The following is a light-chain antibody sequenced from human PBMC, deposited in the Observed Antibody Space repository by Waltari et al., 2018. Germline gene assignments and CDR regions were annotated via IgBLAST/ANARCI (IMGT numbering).Light chain of an antibody. J-gene: IGKJ2*01. Sequence: DTQMTQSPSTLSASVGARVTITCRASQSILTWLAWYQQKPGKAPRLLIYKAFNLESGVPGRFSGSASGTEFNLTISSLQPGDSATYYCQQYHDYSAFGQGTKLEIK. CDR3: QQYHDYSA. V-gene: IGKV1-5*03. CDR2: KAF. CDR1: QSILTW.